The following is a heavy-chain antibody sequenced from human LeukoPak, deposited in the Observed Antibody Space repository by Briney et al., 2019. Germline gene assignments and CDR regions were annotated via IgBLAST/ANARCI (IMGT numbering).Heavy chain of an antibody. CDR2: ISYDGSNK. J-gene: IGHJ3*02. CDR3: AKDRRYSSSWYIAFDI. Sequence: KGLEWVAVISYDGSNKYYADSVKGRFTISRDNSKNTLYLQMNSLRAEDTAVYYCAKDRRYSSSWYIAFDIWGQGTMVTVSS. D-gene: IGHD6-13*01. V-gene: IGHV3-30*18.